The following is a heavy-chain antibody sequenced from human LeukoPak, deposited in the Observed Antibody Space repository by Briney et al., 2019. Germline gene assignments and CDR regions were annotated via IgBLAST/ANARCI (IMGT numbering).Heavy chain of an antibody. CDR1: GFTFSSYS. J-gene: IGHJ4*02. Sequence: PGGSLRLSCAASGFTFSSYSMNWVRQAPGKGLEWVSSISSSSSYIYYKASVKGRFTIPRDNAKNSLYLQMNSLRAEDTAVYYCARDPAHIVGATTGFDYWGQGTLVTVSS. CDR2: ISSSSSYI. V-gene: IGHV3-21*01. D-gene: IGHD1-26*01. CDR3: ARDPAHIVGATTGFDY.